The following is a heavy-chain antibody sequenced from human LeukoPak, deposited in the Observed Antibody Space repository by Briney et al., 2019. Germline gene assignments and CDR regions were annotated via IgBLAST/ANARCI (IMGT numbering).Heavy chain of an antibody. J-gene: IGHJ4*02. CDR3: ARGVAAAASDY. D-gene: IGHD6-13*01. CDR2: ISSSSSYI. CDR1: GFTFSSYS. Sequence: GGSLRLTCAASGFTFSSYSMNWVRQAPGKGLEWVSSISSSSSYIYYADSVKGRFTISRDNAKNSLYLQMNSLRAEDTAVYYCARGVAAAASDYWGQGTLVTVSS. V-gene: IGHV3-21*01.